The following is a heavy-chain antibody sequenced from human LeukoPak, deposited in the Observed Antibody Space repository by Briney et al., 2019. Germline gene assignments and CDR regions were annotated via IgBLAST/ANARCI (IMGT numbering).Heavy chain of an antibody. V-gene: IGHV4-59*01. D-gene: IGHD3-10*01. J-gene: IGHJ6*03. CDR3: AREVRYYYGSGYYYYYMDV. CDR2: IYYSGST. CDR1: GGSFSGYY. Sequence: PSETLSLTCAVYGGSFSGYYWSWIRQPPGKGLEWIGYIYYSGSTNYNPSLKSRVTISVDTSKNQYSLKLSSVTAADTAVYYCAREVRYYYGSGYYYYYMDVWGKGTTVTISS.